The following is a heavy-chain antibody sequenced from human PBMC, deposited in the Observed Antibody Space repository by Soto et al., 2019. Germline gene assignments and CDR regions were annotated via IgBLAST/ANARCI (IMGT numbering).Heavy chain of an antibody. CDR1: GYTFTGYY. CDR3: ARRGYSGYDYYFDY. CDR2: INPNSGGT. J-gene: IGHJ4*02. D-gene: IGHD5-12*01. Sequence: ASVKVSCKASGYTFTGYYMHWVRQAPGQGLEWMGWINPNSGGTNYAQKFQGWVTMTRDTSISTAYMELSRLRSDDTAVYYCARRGYSGYDYYFDYWGQGTLVTVSS. V-gene: IGHV1-2*04.